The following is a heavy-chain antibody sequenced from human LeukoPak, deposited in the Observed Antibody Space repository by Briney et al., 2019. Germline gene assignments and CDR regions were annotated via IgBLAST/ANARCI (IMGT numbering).Heavy chain of an antibody. D-gene: IGHD6-19*01. CDR3: ARDLWGGSGWYVVDY. J-gene: IGHJ4*02. Sequence: GASVKVSCKAFGYTFTSNYMHWVRQAPGQGPEWMGVISPSGGSTTYAQKFQGRVTLTRDMSTSTDYLGLSSLRSEDTAVYYCARDLWGGSGWYVVDYWGQGTLVTVSS. V-gene: IGHV1-46*01. CDR2: ISPSGGST. CDR1: GYTFTSNY.